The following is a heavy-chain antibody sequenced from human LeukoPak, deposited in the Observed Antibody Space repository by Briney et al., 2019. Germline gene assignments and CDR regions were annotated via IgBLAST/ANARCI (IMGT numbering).Heavy chain of an antibody. V-gene: IGHV4-39*07. CDR2: IYYSGST. J-gene: IGHJ4*02. CDR1: GGSINSSYYY. CDR3: ATRVITMVRGGWN. D-gene: IGHD3-10*01. Sequence: PSETLSLTCTVSGGSINSSYYYWGWIRQPPGKGLEWIGSIYYSGSTYYNPSLKSRVTISVDTSKKQFSLKLSSVTAADTAVYYCATRVITMVRGGWNWGQGTQVTVSS.